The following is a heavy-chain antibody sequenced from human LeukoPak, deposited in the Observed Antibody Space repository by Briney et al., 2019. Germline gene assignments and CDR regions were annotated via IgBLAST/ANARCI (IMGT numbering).Heavy chain of an antibody. J-gene: IGHJ5*02. CDR1: GYSFTSYW. Sequence: GESLKISCKGSGYSFTSYWIGWVRQMPGKGLEWMGIIYPGDSETRYSPSFQGQVTISADKSISTAYLQWSSLKASDTAMYYCARVYCSSTSCPMGFDPWGQGTLVTVSS. D-gene: IGHD2-2*01. CDR2: IYPGDSET. CDR3: ARVYCSSTSCPMGFDP. V-gene: IGHV5-51*01.